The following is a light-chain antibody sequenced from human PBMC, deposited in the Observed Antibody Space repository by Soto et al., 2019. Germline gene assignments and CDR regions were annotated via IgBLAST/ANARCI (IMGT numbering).Light chain of an antibody. J-gene: IGLJ3*02. CDR1: SSDVGGYDS. CDR3: SSYAGSNNLV. V-gene: IGLV2-8*01. CDR2: EVS. Sequence: QSALTQPPSASGSPGQSVTFSCTGTSSDVGGYDSVSWYQQHPGKVPKLMIYEVSKRPSGVPDRFSGSKSGNTASLTVSGLKADDEADYYCSSYAGSNNLVFGGGTKLTVL.